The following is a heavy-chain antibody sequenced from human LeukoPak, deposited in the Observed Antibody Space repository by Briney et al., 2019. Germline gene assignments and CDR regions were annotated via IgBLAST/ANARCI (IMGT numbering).Heavy chain of an antibody. D-gene: IGHD2-8*01. CDR3: GKGPGVYAMGALDY. Sequence: GGSLRLSCAASGFTFSGYAMHWVRQAPGKGLEWVAAISFDASNKYYADSVKGRFTISRDNSKNMLYVQMNSLRAEDTAVYYCGKGPGVYAMGALDYWGQGILVSVSS. CDR2: ISFDASNK. J-gene: IGHJ4*02. CDR1: GFTFSGYA. V-gene: IGHV3-30*18.